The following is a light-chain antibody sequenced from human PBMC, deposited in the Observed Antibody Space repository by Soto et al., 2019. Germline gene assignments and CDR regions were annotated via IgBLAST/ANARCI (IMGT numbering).Light chain of an antibody. CDR2: GAS. J-gene: IGKJ1*01. Sequence: EKVLTLSAGTLSLSQGETAALSCRASQSLSSSYLAWYQQKPGQAPRLLIHGASSRATGIPRRFSGSGSGTDFTLTISRLEPEDFAVYYCQMYGSSPPRTFGQVTKVAIK. V-gene: IGKV3-20*01. CDR1: QSLSSSY. CDR3: QMYGSSPPRT.